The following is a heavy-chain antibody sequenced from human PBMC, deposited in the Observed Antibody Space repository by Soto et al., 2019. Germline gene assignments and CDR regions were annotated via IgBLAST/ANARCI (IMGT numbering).Heavy chain of an antibody. V-gene: IGHV4-59*08. J-gene: IGHJ6*03. CDR2: IYYSGST. Sequence: SETLSLTCTVSGGSISSYYWSWIRQPPGKGLEWIGYIYYSGSTNYNPSLKSRVTISVETSKNQFSLKLSSVTAADTAVYYCARAGYCSSTSCRYVSSYYYYYMDVWGKGTTVTVSS. CDR3: ARAGYCSSTSCRYVSSYYYYYMDV. CDR1: GGSISSYY. D-gene: IGHD2-2*01.